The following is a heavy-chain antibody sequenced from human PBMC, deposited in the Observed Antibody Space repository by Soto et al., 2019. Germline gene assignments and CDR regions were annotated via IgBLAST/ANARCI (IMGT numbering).Heavy chain of an antibody. D-gene: IGHD6-19*01. V-gene: IGHV4-59*08. J-gene: IGHJ4*02. CDR3: ARAVGDPLYYLDY. CDR2: TDSSGNT. CDR1: SDSISSYY. Sequence: QVQLQESGPGLVSPSETLSLTCTVSSDSISSYYWIWIRQSPGKGLEWIGYTDSSGNTNYNPSLKSRVTISGYTSKNQFSMRLSSVTAADTAVYYCARAVGDPLYYLDYWGQVTLVTVSS.